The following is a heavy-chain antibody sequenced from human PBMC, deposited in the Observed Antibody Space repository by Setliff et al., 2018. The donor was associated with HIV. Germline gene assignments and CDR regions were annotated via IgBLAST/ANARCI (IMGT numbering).Heavy chain of an antibody. D-gene: IGHD2-2*01. CDR1: GGSTTSSSSY. V-gene: IGHV4-61*05. CDR3: ARLDCSSSSGFVDY. J-gene: IGHJ4*02. Sequence: SETLSLTCTVSGGSTTSSSSYWSWIRQPPGKGLEWIGNIYSSGSTNYNPSLKSRVTISVDTSKNQFSLKLSSVTAADTAVYYCARLDCSSSSGFVDYWGQGTLVTVSS. CDR2: IYSSGST.